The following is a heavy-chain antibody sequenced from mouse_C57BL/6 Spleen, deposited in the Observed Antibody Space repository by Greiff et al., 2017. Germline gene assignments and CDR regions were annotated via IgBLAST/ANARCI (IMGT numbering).Heavy chain of an antibody. J-gene: IGHJ2*01. CDR3: ARSLTGTGY. CDR1: GYTFTDHT. Sequence: VQLLQSDAELVKPGASVKISCKVSGYTFTDHTMHWIQQTPDQGLEWIGYIYPRDGSTKYTERFKGKATLTADKSSSTAYMQLNSLTSEDSAVYFCARSLTGTGYWGQGTTLTVSS. D-gene: IGHD4-1*01. CDR2: IYPRDGST. V-gene: IGHV1-78*01.